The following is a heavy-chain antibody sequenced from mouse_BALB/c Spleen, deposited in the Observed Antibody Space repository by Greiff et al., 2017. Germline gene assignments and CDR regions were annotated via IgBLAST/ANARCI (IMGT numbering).Heavy chain of an antibody. V-gene: IGHV5-17*02. CDR2: ISSGSSTI. J-gene: IGHJ4*01. CDR1: GFTFSSFG. D-gene: IGHD2-3*01. CDR3: ALDGDYAMDY. Sequence: EVNVVESGGGLVQPGGSRKLSCAASGFTFSSFGMPWVRQAPEKGLEWVAYISSGSSTIYYADTVKGRFTISRDNSKNTLFLQMTSLRSEDTAMYYCALDGDYAMDYWGQGTSVTVSS.